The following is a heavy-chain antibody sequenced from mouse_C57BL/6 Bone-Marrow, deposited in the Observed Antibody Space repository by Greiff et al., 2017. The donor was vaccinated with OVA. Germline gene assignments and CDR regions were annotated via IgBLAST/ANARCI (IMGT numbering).Heavy chain of an antibody. D-gene: IGHD2-4*01. CDR1: GYTFTSYW. CDR2: IHPNSGST. CDR3: ARWPLYYYDVD. J-gene: IGHJ2*01. Sequence: QVQLQQPGAELVKPGASVKLSCKASGYTFTSYWMHWVKQRPGQGLEWIGMIHPNSGSTNYNEKFKSKATLTVDKSSSTAYMQLSSLTSEDSAVYYCARWPLYYYDVDWGQGTTLTVSS. V-gene: IGHV1-64*01.